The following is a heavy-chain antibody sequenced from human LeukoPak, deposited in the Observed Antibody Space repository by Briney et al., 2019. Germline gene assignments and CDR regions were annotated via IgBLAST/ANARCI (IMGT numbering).Heavy chain of an antibody. J-gene: IGHJ6*02. V-gene: IGHV3-30*18. D-gene: IGHD3-3*01. Sequence: GGSLRLSWAASGFTFSSYGMHWVRQAPGKGLEWVAVISYDGSNKYYADSGKGRFTISRDNSKNTLYLQMNSLRAEDTAVYYCAKDSYDFWSGYPDFYYYGMDVWGQGTTVTVSS. CDR1: GFTFSSYG. CDR2: ISYDGSNK. CDR3: AKDSYDFWSGYPDFYYYGMDV.